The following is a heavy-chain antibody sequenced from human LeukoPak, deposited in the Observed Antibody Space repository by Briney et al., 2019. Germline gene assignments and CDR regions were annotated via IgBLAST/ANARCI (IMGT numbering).Heavy chain of an antibody. CDR2: INSSGSTI. J-gene: IGHJ4*02. D-gene: IGHD6-19*01. Sequence: GGYLRLYCAASGFTFSDYYMSWIRQAPGQGLEGVSYINSSGSTIYYADSVKGRFTISRDNAKNSLYLQMNSLRAEDTAVYYCARDFDDGQWLVWYYWGQGTLVTVSS. CDR1: GFTFSDYY. CDR3: ARDFDDGQWLVWYY. V-gene: IGHV3-11*01.